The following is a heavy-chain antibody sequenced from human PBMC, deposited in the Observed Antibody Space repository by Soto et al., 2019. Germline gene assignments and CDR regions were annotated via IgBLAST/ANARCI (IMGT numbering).Heavy chain of an antibody. CDR2: IYPSDSDT. CDR3: ASQAGAANYYFDY. CDR1: DYGFAVYW. J-gene: IGHJ4*02. D-gene: IGHD1-1*01. Sequence: GESLKISCKGSDYGFAVYWIAWVRQMPGKGLEWMGIIYPSDSDTRYSPSFQGQVTISADKSISTAYLQWSSLKPSDTAMYYCASQAGAANYYFDYWGQGTLVTVSS. V-gene: IGHV5-51*01.